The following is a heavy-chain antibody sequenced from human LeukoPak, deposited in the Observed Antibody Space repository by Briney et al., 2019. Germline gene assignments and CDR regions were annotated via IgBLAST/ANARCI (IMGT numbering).Heavy chain of an antibody. D-gene: IGHD6-6*01. V-gene: IGHV1-2*02. CDR2: IHPNSGGT. J-gene: IGHJ4*02. CDR1: GYTFTDYY. Sequence: ASVTVSCKASGYTFTDYYLYWVRQAPGQGLEWMGWIHPNSGGTNYAQKFQGRVTMTRDTSISTAYMDLSRLRSDDTAVYYCARGHSSSPSFDYWGQGTLVTVSS. CDR3: ARGHSSSPSFDY.